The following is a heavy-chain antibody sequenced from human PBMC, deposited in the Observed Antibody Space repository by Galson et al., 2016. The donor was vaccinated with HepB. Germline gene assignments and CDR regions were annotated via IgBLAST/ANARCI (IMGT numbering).Heavy chain of an antibody. V-gene: IGHV4-31*03. CDR1: AGSISSGGYY. CDR3: ARVSGNAFDI. CDR2: INHSGTT. J-gene: IGHJ3*02. Sequence: TLSLTCSVSAGSISSGGYYWCWIRQHPGKGLEWIGYINHSGTTYYNPSLSSRAAISVDTSRNQFSLEVSSVTAADTAVYYCARVSGNAFDIWGHGTLVTVSS.